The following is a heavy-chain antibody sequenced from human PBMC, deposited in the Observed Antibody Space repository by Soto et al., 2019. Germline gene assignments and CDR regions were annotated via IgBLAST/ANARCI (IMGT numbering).Heavy chain of an antibody. CDR2: MNSDGSII. V-gene: IGHV3-74*01. CDR1: GYTFRNHW. Sequence: GGSLRLSCAVAGYTFRNHWMHWVRQAPGKGLEWVSRMNSDGSIINYKDSVKGRFTVSRDNAKNTLYLQMNSLRVEDTAVYYCATAEVDYWGPGTLVTVPQ. J-gene: IGHJ4*02. CDR3: ATAEVDY.